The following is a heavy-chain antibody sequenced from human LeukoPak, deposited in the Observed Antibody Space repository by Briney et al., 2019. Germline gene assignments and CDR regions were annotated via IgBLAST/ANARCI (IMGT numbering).Heavy chain of an antibody. V-gene: IGHV3-30*02. CDR1: GITFSSYG. J-gene: IGHJ4*02. CDR3: AKDQDYGDYNFDY. D-gene: IGHD4-17*01. Sequence: GGSLRLSCAASGITFSSYGMHWVRQAPDKGLEWVAFIRYDGSSKYYADSVKGRFTISRDNSKNTLYLQMNSLRAEDTAVYCCAKDQDYGDYNFDYWGQGTLVTVSS. CDR2: IRYDGSSK.